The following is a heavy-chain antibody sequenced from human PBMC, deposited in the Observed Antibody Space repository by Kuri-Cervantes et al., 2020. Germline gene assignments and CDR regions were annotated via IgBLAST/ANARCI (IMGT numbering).Heavy chain of an antibody. J-gene: IGHJ4*02. CDR3: ASEIYYDSSGYLLNY. CDR1: GYTFTSYY. V-gene: IGHV1-46*01. CDR2: INPSGGST. D-gene: IGHD3-22*01. Sequence: ASVKVSCKASGYTFTSYYMHWVRQAPGQGLEWMGIINPSGGSTSYAQRFQGRVTITADKSTSAAYMELSSLRSEDTAVYYCASEIYYDSSGYLLNYWGQGTLVTVSS.